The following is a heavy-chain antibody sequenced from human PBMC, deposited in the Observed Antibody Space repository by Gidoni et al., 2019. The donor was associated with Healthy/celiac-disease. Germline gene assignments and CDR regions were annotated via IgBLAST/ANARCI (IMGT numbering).Heavy chain of an antibody. CDR1: GFPFSSYA. Sequence: EVQLLESGGGLVQPGGSLRLSCSASGFPFSSYAMSWVRPAPGKGLEWVSAISGSGGSTYYADSVKGRFTISRDNSKNTLYLQMNSLRAEDTAVYYCAKGGLYSNYGMDVWGQGTTVTVSS. D-gene: IGHD4-4*01. V-gene: IGHV3-23*01. CDR2: ISGSGGST. CDR3: AKGGLYSNYGMDV. J-gene: IGHJ6*02.